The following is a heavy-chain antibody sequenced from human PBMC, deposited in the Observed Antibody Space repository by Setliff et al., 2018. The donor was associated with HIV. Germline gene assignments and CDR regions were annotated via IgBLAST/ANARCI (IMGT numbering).Heavy chain of an antibody. J-gene: IGHJ6*02. V-gene: IGHV4-31*03. CDR3: ARSKTSGSNHETSGFYV. CDR2: IYYSGSV. CDR1: GGAISGSGYY. Sequence: PSETLSLTCSVSGGAISGSGYYWSWIRKPPGKALEWIGYIYYSGSVYYNPSLKSRLTISVDTSKNQFSVKLNSVTSADTAVYYCARSKTSGSNHETSGFYVCGQGTTVTVSS. D-gene: IGHD1-26*01.